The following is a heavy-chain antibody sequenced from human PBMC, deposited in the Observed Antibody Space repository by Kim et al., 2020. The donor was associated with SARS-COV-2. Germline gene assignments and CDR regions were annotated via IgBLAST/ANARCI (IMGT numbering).Heavy chain of an antibody. J-gene: IGHJ3*02. CDR1: GGSFSGYY. V-gene: IGHV4-34*01. Sequence: SETLSLTCAVYGGSFSGYYWSWIRQPPGKGLEWIGEINHSGSTNYNPSLKSRVTISVDTSKNQFSLKLSSVTAADTAVYYCARYYYGSYGAFDIWGQGTMVTVSS. CDR3: ARYYYGSYGAFDI. CDR2: INHSGST. D-gene: IGHD3-10*01.